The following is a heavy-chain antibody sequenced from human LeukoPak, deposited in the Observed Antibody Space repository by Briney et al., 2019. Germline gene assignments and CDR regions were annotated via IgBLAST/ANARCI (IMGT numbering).Heavy chain of an antibody. V-gene: IGHV4-34*01. Sequence: SETLSLTCAVYGGSFSGYYWSWIRQPPGKGLEWIGEINHSGSTNYNPSLKSRVTISVDTSKNQFSLKLSSVTAADTAVYYCARHVYYYDSSGYSLSYYYYYYMDVWGKGTTVTISS. CDR1: GGSFSGYY. CDR2: INHSGST. CDR3: ARHVYYYDSSGYSLSYYYYYYMDV. J-gene: IGHJ6*03. D-gene: IGHD3-22*01.